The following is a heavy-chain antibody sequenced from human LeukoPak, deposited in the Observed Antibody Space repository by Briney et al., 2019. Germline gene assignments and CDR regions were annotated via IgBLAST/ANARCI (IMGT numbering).Heavy chain of an antibody. CDR1: GYTFTSYD. Sequence: GASVKVSCKASGYTFTSYDINWVRQATGQGLEWMGWMNPNSGNTGYAQKFQGRVTMTRNTSISTAYMELSSLRPEDTAIYYCARCITAAWDWFDPWGQGTLVTVSS. D-gene: IGHD6-13*01. V-gene: IGHV1-8*01. J-gene: IGHJ5*02. CDR2: MNPNSGNT. CDR3: ARCITAAWDWFDP.